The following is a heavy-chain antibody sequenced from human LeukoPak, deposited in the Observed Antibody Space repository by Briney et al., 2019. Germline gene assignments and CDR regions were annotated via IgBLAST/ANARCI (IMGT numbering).Heavy chain of an antibody. CDR3: ARGSRGYSGYDPPGEDY. CDR1: GYTFTIYG. CDR2: ISAYNGNT. J-gene: IGHJ4*02. D-gene: IGHD5-12*01. Sequence: ASVTVSFTASGYTFTIYGISWVRQAPGQGLEWMGLISAYNGNTNYAQKLQGRVTMTTDTSTSTAYMELRSLRSDDTAVYYCARGSRGYSGYDPPGEDYWGQGTLVTVSS. V-gene: IGHV1-18*01.